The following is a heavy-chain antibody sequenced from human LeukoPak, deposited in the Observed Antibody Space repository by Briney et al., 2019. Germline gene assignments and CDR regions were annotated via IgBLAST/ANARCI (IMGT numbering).Heavy chain of an antibody. CDR3: ARTTEGYCSGGSCYYYYYYMDV. CDR1: GGSISSYY. V-gene: IGHV4-59*01. D-gene: IGHD2-15*01. CDR2: IHYSGST. J-gene: IGHJ6*03. Sequence: PSETLSLTCTVSGGSISSYYWSWIRQPPGKGLEWIGYIHYSGSTNYNPSLKSRVTISVDTSKNQFSLKLRFVTPADTAVYYCARTTEGYCSGGSCYYYYYYMDVWGKGTTVTVSS.